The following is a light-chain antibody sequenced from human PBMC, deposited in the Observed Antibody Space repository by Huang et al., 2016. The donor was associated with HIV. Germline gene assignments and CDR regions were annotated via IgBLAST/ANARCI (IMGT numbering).Light chain of an antibody. Sequence: ERVMTQSPATVSLSPGERATLSCRASLSVSTNLAWYQQRPGQAPRLLIYGASTRATGIPARFSGGGSGAECTLTISSLQSEDFAVYYCQQYDNWPLTFGGGTKVQIK. CDR1: LSVSTN. CDR3: QQYDNWPLT. V-gene: IGKV3-15*01. CDR2: GAS. J-gene: IGKJ4*01.